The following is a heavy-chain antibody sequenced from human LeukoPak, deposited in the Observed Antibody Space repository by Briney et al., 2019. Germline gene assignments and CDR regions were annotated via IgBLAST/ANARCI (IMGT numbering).Heavy chain of an antibody. V-gene: IGHV1-18*01. CDR1: GYTFTTYG. D-gene: IGHD3-10*01. CDR3: ARARDYYGSGNYYTDFDY. J-gene: IGHJ4*02. Sequence: ASVQVSRKASGYTFTTYGISWVRQAPGQGLEWMGWISVYNGNTNYAQKVQGRVTMTAVTSTSTAYLELRSLRSDDTAIYYCARARDYYGSGNYYTDFDYWGQGTLVTVSS. CDR2: ISVYNGNT.